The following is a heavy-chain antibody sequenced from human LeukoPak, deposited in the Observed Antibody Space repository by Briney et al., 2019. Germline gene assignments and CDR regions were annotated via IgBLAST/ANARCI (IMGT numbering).Heavy chain of an antibody. Sequence: PETLSLTSVVYGGFFSGYYWSWIRQPPGKGLEWIGEINHSVSTNYNPSLKSRVTISVDTSKNQLSLKLSSVTAADTAVYYCARGPRKWVVRGKGGLYYYYGMDVWGKGTTVTVSS. D-gene: IGHD3-10*01. CDR2: INHSVST. CDR1: GGFFSGYY. J-gene: IGHJ6*04. V-gene: IGHV4-34*01. CDR3: ARGPRKWVVRGKGGLYYYYGMDV.